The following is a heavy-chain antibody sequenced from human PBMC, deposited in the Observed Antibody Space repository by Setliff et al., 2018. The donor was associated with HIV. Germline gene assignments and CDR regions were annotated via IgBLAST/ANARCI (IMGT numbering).Heavy chain of an antibody. D-gene: IGHD3-16*01. CDR3: ARDIRLRSLGLGAMLD. Sequence: PGGSLRLSCAASGLTFSNYWMAWVRQAPGKGLAWVANINLDGGQRYYVDSVKGRFTVSRDNAQNTLYLQISSLRAEDTAIYCARDIRLRSLGLGAMLDWGQGTLVTVSS. J-gene: IGHJ4*02. CDR1: GLTFSNYW. CDR2: INLDGGQR. V-gene: IGHV3-7*03.